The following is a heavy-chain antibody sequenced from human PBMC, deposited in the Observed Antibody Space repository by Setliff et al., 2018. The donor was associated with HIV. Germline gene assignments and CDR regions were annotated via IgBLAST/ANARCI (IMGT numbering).Heavy chain of an antibody. CDR1: GFTFSSYA. CDR3: AKKTAAYTSGSWLHY. Sequence: RLSCASSGFTFSSYAMTWVRQAPGKGLECVAVISGSGGDTYYADSVKGRFVISREKSKSTLYLQMNSLRAEDTAVYYCAKKTAAYTSGSWLHYWGQGTLVTVS. V-gene: IGHV3-23*01. CDR2: ISGSGGDT. J-gene: IGHJ4*02. D-gene: IGHD3-10*01.